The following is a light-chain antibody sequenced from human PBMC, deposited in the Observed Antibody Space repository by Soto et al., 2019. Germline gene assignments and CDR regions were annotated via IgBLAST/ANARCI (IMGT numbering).Light chain of an antibody. CDR1: SSNIGSNT. V-gene: IGLV1-44*01. CDR2: SNN. Sequence: QSVLTQPPSTSGTPGQRVTFSCSGGSSNIGSNTVNWYQHLPGTAPKLLIYSNNQRPSGVPDRFSGSKSGPSASLAVSGLQSEDEADYYCAAWGDTLNGYVFGTGTKGTV. J-gene: IGLJ1*01. CDR3: AAWGDTLNGYV.